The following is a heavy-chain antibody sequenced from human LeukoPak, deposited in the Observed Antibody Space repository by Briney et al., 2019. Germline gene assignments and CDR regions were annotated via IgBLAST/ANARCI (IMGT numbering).Heavy chain of an antibody. CDR2: INHSGST. CDR3: ARANRTYYYGSGSRHPYYYYGMDV. V-gene: IGHV4-34*01. CDR1: GGSFSGYY. D-gene: IGHD3-10*01. Sequence: PSETLSLTCAVYGGSFSGYYWSWIRQPPGKGLEWIGEINHSGSTNYNPPLKSRVTISVDTSKNQFSLKLSSVTAADTAVYYCARANRTYYYGSGSRHPYYYYGMDVWGQGTTVTVSS. J-gene: IGHJ6*02.